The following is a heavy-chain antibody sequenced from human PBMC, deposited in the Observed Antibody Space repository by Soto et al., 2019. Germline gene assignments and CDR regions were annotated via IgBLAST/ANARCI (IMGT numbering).Heavy chain of an antibody. CDR1: GYTFTGYY. CDR2: INPNSGGT. CDR3: AREAVGVAGMGGDAFDI. Sequence: ASVKVSCNASGYTFTGYYMHWVRQAPGQGLEWMGWINPNSGGTNYAQKFQGWVTMTRDTSISTAYMELSRLRSDDTAVYYCAREAVGVAGMGGDAFDIWGQGTMVTVSS. D-gene: IGHD6-19*01. J-gene: IGHJ3*02. V-gene: IGHV1-2*04.